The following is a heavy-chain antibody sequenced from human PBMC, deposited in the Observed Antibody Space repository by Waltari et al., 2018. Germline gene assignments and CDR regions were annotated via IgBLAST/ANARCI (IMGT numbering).Heavy chain of an antibody. CDR3: ARADTSTSYFYYYMDV. CDR2: IHYSGSS. D-gene: IGHD1-26*01. CDR1: GGSPSTDY. Sequence: QLQLQESGPGLVRPSETLSLTCTVSGGSPSTDYWRWVRQSPGKGLEWIGYIHYSGSSVYNPSLRSRVAISLDTPNNQFSLRLRSVTAADAAIYYCARADTSTSYFYYYMDVWGKGTTVTVSS. J-gene: IGHJ6*03. V-gene: IGHV4-59*01.